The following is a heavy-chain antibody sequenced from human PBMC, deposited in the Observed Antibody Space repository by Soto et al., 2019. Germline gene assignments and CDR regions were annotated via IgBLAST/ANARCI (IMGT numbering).Heavy chain of an antibody. Sequence: GGSLRLSCAASGFTFSSYGMHWVRQAPGKGLEWVAVIWYDGSNKYYADSVKGRFTISRDNSKNTLYLQMNSLRAEDTAVYYCARDMALPVAGDYSIDYWGQGTLVTVSS. V-gene: IGHV3-33*01. CDR1: GFTFSSYG. CDR3: ARDMALPVAGDYSIDY. CDR2: IWYDGSNK. D-gene: IGHD6-19*01. J-gene: IGHJ4*02.